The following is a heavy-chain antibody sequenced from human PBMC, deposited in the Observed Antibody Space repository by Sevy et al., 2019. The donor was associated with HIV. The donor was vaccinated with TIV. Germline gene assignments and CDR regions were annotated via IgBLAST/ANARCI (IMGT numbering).Heavy chain of an antibody. CDR3: ARMSCSGGSCYFDY. CDR2: IYSGGST. J-gene: IGHJ4*02. V-gene: IGHV3-53*01. D-gene: IGHD2-15*01. CDR1: GFTVSSNY. Sequence: GGSLSLSCAASGFTVSSNYMSWVRQAPGKGLEWVSVIYSGGSTYYADSVKGRFTISRDNSKNTLYLQMNSLRAEDTAVYYCARMSCSGGSCYFDYWGQGTLVTVSS.